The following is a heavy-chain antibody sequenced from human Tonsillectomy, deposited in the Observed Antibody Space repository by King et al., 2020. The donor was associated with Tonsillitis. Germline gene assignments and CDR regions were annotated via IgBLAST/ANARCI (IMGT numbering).Heavy chain of an antibody. D-gene: IGHD2-2*01. CDR1: GFTVSSNY. CDR3: ARGQYCSSTSCYNYYYYGMDV. Sequence: VQLVESGGGLVQPGGSLRLSCAASGFTVSSNYMSWVRQAPGKGLEWVSVIYSGGSTYYADSVKGRFTISRDNSKNTLYLQMNSLIAEDTAVYYCARGQYCSSTSCYNYYYYGMDVWGQGTTVTVSS. J-gene: IGHJ6*02. CDR2: IYSGGST. V-gene: IGHV3-66*01.